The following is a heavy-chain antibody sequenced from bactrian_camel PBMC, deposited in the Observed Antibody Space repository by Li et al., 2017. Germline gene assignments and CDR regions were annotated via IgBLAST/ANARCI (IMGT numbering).Heavy chain of an antibody. CDR3: AADRLHPRVWYQRAEYTF. D-gene: IGHD2*01. CDR1: ESTYNYYC. J-gene: IGHJ4*01. Sequence: QLVESGGGSVNAGGSLRLSCAASESTYNYYCMAWFRQAPGKEREGVGAILIGRDITYYRDSVKGRFTISHDNAKDMLYLQMNSLKPEDTGMYYCAADRLHPRVWYQRAEYTFWDQGTQVTVS. V-gene: IGHV3S1*01. CDR2: ILIGRDIT.